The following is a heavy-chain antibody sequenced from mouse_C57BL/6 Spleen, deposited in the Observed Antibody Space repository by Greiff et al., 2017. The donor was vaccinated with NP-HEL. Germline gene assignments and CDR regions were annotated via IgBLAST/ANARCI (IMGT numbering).Heavy chain of an antibody. V-gene: IGHV1-26*01. CDR3: ARGNYYAMDY. CDR2: INPNNGGT. J-gene: IGHJ4*01. CDR1: GYTFTDYY. Sequence: AQLQQSGPELVKPGASVKISCKASGYTFTDYYMNWVKQSHGKSLEWIGDINPNNGGTSYNQKFKGKATLTVDKSSSTAYMELRSLTSEDSAVYYCARGNYYAMDYWGQGTSVTVSS.